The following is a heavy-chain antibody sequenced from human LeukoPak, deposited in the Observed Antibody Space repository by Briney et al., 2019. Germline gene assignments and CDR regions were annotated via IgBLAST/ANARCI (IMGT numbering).Heavy chain of an antibody. CDR2: ISGSGGST. V-gene: IGHV3-23*01. J-gene: IGHJ4*02. D-gene: IGHD1-14*01. CDR1: GFTFSSYA. Sequence: AGGSLRLSCAASGFTFSSYAMSWVRQAPGKGLEWVSAISGSGGSTYYADSVKGRFTISRDNSENTLYLQMNSLRAEDTAVYYCANNPIPYYFDYWGQGTLVTVSS. CDR3: ANNPIPYYFDY.